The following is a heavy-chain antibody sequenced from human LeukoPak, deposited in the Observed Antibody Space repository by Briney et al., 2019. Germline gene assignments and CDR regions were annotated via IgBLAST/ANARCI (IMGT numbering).Heavy chain of an antibody. D-gene: IGHD4-23*01. CDR2: MNPNSGNT. Sequence: ASVKVSCKASGYTFTSYDINWVRQAPGQGLEWMGWMNPNSGNTGYAQKFQGRVTMTRNTSISTAYMELSSLRSEDTAVYYCARTYGGNAGDAFDIWGQGTMVTVSS. CDR3: ARTYGGNAGDAFDI. V-gene: IGHV1-8*01. CDR1: GYTFTSYD. J-gene: IGHJ3*02.